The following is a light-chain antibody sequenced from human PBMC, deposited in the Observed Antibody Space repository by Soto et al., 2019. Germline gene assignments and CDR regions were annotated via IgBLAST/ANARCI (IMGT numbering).Light chain of an antibody. V-gene: IGLV1-47*01. CDR3: AAWDDSLSGVV. J-gene: IGLJ2*01. CDR2: RDS. Sequence: QSVLTQPPSASGIPGQRVTISCSGSNSNIGRNYVYWYQQLPGTAPKLLIYRDSRRPSGVPDRFSASKSGTSASLAISGLRSEDEADYYCAAWDDSLSGVVFGGGTKLTVL. CDR1: NSNIGRNY.